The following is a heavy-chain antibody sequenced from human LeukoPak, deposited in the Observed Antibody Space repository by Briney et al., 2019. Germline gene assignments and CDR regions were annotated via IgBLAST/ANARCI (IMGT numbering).Heavy chain of an antibody. CDR3: ASMTTVTTSLVRVPTPWFDP. CDR2: INPNSGGT. V-gene: IGHV1-2*02. J-gene: IGHJ5*02. CDR1: GYTFTGYY. Sequence: ASVKVSCKASGYTFTGYYMHWVRQPPGQGFDGMGWINPNSGGTNYAQKFQGRVTMTRDTSISTAYMELCRLRSDDTAVYYCASMTTVTTSLVRVPTPWFDPWGQGTLVTVSS. D-gene: IGHD4-17*01.